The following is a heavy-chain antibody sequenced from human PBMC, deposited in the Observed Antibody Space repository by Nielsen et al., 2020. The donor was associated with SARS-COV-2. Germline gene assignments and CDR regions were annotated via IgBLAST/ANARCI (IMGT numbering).Heavy chain of an antibody. CDR3: ARDLSGAVAVPGGFDY. CDR1: GGTFSSYA. J-gene: IGHJ4*02. D-gene: IGHD6-19*01. CDR2: IIPIFGTA. V-gene: IGHV1-69*06. Sequence: SVKVSCKASGGTFSSYAISWVRQAPGQGLEWMGGIIPIFGTANYAQKFQGRVTITGDTSASTAYMEVTSLRSEDTAVYYCARDLSGAVAVPGGFDYWGQGTLVTVSS.